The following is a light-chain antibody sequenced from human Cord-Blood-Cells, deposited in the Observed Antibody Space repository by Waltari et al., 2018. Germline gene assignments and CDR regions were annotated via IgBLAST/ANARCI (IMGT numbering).Light chain of an antibody. Sequence: IVLTQSPATLSLSPGERATLACRASQSVNSYLAWYQQKPGQAPRLLIYDASNRATGIPARFSGSGSGTDFTLTISSLEPEDFAVYYCQQRSNWPPEYTFGQGTKLEIK. CDR3: QQRSNWPPEYT. J-gene: IGKJ2*01. CDR1: QSVNSY. CDR2: DAS. V-gene: IGKV3-11*01.